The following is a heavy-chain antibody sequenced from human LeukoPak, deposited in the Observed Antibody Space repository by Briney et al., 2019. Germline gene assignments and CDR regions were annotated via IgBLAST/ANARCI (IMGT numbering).Heavy chain of an antibody. D-gene: IGHD5-18*01. V-gene: IGHV4-59*11. J-gene: IGHJ4*02. CDR2: IHYGGTT. CDR3: AREPGNNYGIFDY. Sequence: PSETLSLTCLVSGGSLSSHYWSWIRQPPGKGLEWIGYIHYGGTTNYNPSLKSRVTISVDTSKNQFSLKLSSVTAADTAVHYCAREPGNNYGIFDYWGQGTLVTVSS. CDR1: GGSLSSHY.